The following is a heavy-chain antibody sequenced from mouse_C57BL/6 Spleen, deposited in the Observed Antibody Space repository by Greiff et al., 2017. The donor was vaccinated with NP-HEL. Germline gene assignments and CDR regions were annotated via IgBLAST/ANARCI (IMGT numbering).Heavy chain of an antibody. J-gene: IGHJ4*01. Sequence: EVKLMESGGGLVQPGGSLSLSCAASGFTFTDYYMSWVRQPPGKALEWLGFIRNKANGYTTEYSASVKGRFTISRDNSQSILYLQMNALRAEDSATYYCARFYYAMDDWGQGTSVTVSS. V-gene: IGHV7-3*01. CDR3: ARFYYAMDD. CDR2: IRNKANGYTT. CDR1: GFTFTDYY.